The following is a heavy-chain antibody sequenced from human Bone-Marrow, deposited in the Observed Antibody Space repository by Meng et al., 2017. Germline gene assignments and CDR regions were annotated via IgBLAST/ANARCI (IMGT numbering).Heavy chain of an antibody. CDR2: IWYDGSNK. CDR1: GFTFSSYG. J-gene: IGHJ4*01. Sequence: GESLKISCAASGFTFSSYGMHWVRQAPGKGLEWVAGIWYDGSNKYYADSVEGRFTISSDNDNNTLYLQMNSLRAEETAVYYCERNGYNSGWYNRSGMLVAIWGQGTLVTVSS. CDR3: ERNGYNSGWYNRSGMLVAI. V-gene: IGHV3-33*01. D-gene: IGHD6-19*01.